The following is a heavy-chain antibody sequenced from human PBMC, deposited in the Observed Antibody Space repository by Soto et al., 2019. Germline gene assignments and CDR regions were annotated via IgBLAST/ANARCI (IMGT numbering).Heavy chain of an antibody. CDR1: GCSISNAFYY. J-gene: IGHJ4*02. V-gene: IGHV4-30-4*01. CDR3: ARGRSGDKVDY. D-gene: IGHD3-3*01. Sequence: QVQLQESGPGLVEPSQTLSLTCTVSGCSISNAFYYWSWIRQPPGKGLEWIGHIYNSGSTYSNPSPKSRVTISIDTSKHQFSLKLNSVTDADTAVYCCARGRSGDKVDYWGQGTLVTVSS. CDR2: IYNSGST.